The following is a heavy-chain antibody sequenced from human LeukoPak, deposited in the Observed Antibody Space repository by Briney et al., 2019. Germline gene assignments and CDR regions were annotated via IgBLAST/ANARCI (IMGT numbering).Heavy chain of an antibody. CDR3: TKDRGREKYYFDY. V-gene: IGHV3-30*18. D-gene: IGHD3-10*01. Sequence: GRSLRLSCAASGFTFSSYGMHWVRQAPGKGLEWVAVISYDGSNKYYADSVKGRFTISRDNSKNTLYLQMNSLRAEDTAVYYCTKDRGREKYYFDYWGQGTLVTVSS. J-gene: IGHJ4*02. CDR1: GFTFSSYG. CDR2: ISYDGSNK.